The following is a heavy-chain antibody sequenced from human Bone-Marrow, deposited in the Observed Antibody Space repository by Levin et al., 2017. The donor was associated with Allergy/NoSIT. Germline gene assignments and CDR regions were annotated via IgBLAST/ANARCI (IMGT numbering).Heavy chain of an antibody. Sequence: GGSLRLSCGASGFTFSDYYMSWIRQAPGKGLEWVSYISRSGRTIYYADSVEGRFTISRDNARNSMFVQMNSLRVEDTAVYYCARGPVKEPYHYCGLDVWGQGTTVTVSS. D-gene: IGHD1-14*01. CDR3: ARGPVKEPYHYCGLDV. CDR1: GFTFSDYY. J-gene: IGHJ6*02. V-gene: IGHV3-11*01. CDR2: ISRSGRTI.